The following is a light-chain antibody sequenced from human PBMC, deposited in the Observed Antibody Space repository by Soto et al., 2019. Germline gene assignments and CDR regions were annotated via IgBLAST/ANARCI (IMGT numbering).Light chain of an antibody. Sequence: DIQMTQSPSTLSASLGDRVTITCRASQSISSWLAWYQQKPGKAPKLLIYTASDLEIGVPSRFSGSGSETEFTLTISSLQPDDFATYYCQQYNSYPYTFGQGTTLDIK. CDR1: QSISSW. CDR2: TAS. V-gene: IGKV1-5*03. J-gene: IGKJ2*01. CDR3: QQYNSYPYT.